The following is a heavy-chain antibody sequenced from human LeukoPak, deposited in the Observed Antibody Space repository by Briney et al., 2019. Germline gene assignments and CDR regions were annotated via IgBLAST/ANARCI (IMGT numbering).Heavy chain of an antibody. D-gene: IGHD3-10*02. J-gene: IGHJ6*04. CDR3: AELGITMIGGV. V-gene: IGHV3-11*06. CDR2: ISGSGTDI. Sequence: GGSLRLSCEASGFTFSDPYMSWIRQAPGKGLECLSYISGSGTDINYADSVKGRFTISRDNAKNSLYLQMNSLRAEDTAVYYCAELGITMIGGVWGKGTTVTISS. CDR1: GFTFSDPY.